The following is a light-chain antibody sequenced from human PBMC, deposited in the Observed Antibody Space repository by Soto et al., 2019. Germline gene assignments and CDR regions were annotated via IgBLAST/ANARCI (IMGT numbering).Light chain of an antibody. CDR2: DVS. V-gene: IGLV2-14*01. CDR3: SSYTSSTTLLV. Sequence: QSVLTQPASVSGSPGQSITISCTGTTSDVGGYNYVSWYQQHPGKAPKLMIFDVSDRPSGVSERFSGSKSGNTAPLTISGLQAEDEADYYCSSYTSSTTLLVFGGGTK. J-gene: IGLJ2*01. CDR1: TSDVGGYNY.